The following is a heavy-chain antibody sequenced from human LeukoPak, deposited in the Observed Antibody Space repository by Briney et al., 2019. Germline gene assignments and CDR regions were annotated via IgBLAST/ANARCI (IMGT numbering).Heavy chain of an antibody. CDR1: GGSISNTSYY. J-gene: IGHJ4*02. CDR3: AREMLNGSGYFDY. Sequence: PSETLSLTCTVSGGSISNTSYYWGWIRQPPGKGLEWIGSIYYSGTTYYNPSLKSRVTISVDISKNQFSLKLSSVTAADTAFYYCAREMLNGSGYFDYWGQGTLVTVSS. CDR2: IYYSGTT. V-gene: IGHV4-39*07. D-gene: IGHD3-3*01.